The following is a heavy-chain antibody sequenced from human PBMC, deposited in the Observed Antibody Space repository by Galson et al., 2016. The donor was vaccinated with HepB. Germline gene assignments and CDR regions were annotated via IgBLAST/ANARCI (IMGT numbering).Heavy chain of an antibody. V-gene: IGHV1-18*01. CDR2: SSTYNDHT. J-gene: IGHJ3*02. Sequence: SVKVSCKASGYTFTSHGISWVRQAPGQGLEWMGWSSTYNDHTTYAQKFQGRVNMTTDPSTRTSYMDLRSLTSDDTAVYYCARGTGWSATDAFDMWGQGTTVTVSS. CDR3: ARGTGWSATDAFDM. CDR1: GYTFTSHG. D-gene: IGHD3/OR15-3a*01.